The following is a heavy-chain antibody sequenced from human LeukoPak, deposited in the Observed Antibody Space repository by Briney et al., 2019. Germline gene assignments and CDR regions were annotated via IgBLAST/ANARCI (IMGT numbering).Heavy chain of an antibody. CDR3: ASDYATAEGAFDI. J-gene: IGHJ3*02. CDR2: INPSSGGT. Sequence: ASLKVSCKASGYTFTGYYVHWVRQAPGQGLEWMGRINPSSGGTNYAQKFQGRVTMTRDTSISTAYMELSRLRSDDTAVYYCASDYATAEGAFDIWGQGTMVTVSS. V-gene: IGHV1-2*06. CDR1: GYTFTGYY. D-gene: IGHD4-17*01.